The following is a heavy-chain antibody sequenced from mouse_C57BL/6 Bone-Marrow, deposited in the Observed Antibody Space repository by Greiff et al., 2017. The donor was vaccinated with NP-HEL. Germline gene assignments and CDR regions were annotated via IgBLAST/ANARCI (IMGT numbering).Heavy chain of an antibody. J-gene: IGHJ4*01. D-gene: IGHD2-4*01. Sequence: EVQGVESGGGLVQPGGSLSLSCAASGFTFTDYYMSWVRQPPGKALEWVGFIRNKANGYTIEYSASVKGRFTIARDNSQRILYLQMNALRAEDSATYYCARSIYYDYADDPFYGMDYWGQGTSVTVSS. V-gene: IGHV7-3*01. CDR2: IRNKANGYTI. CDR3: ARSIYYDYADDPFYGMDY. CDR1: GFTFTDYY.